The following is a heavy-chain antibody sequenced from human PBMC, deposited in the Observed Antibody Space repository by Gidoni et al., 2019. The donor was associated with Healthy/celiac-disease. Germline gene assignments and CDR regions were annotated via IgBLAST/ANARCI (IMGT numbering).Heavy chain of an antibody. D-gene: IGHD6-19*01. Sequence: EVQLVVSGGGVVQPGGSLRLSCAASGFTFADYTMHWVRQAPGKGLECVAIMSGDGGSTYYTDAVKGRGTISRDNSKNSQDLQMNSLRTEDTALDDYAKDKAGRGRAVAGKYWYVDLWGRGTRVTVS. J-gene: IGHJ2*01. CDR2: MSGDGGST. V-gene: IGHV3-43*01. CDR3: AKDKAGRGRAVAGKYWYVDL. CDR1: GFTFADYT.